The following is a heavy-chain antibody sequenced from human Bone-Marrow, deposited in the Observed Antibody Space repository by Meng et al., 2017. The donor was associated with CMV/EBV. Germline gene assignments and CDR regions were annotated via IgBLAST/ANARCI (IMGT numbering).Heavy chain of an antibody. D-gene: IGHD6-13*01. Sequence: LSCVASGFTFSGYWMSWVRQAPGKGLEWVASMKEDGTERYHVDPVKGRFTISRDNAKNSLYLQMNSLRAEDTAVYYCAREEGSSWLDYWGQGTLVTVSS. CDR3: AREEGSSWLDY. CDR1: GFTFSGYW. V-gene: IGHV3-7*03. CDR2: MKEDGTER. J-gene: IGHJ4*02.